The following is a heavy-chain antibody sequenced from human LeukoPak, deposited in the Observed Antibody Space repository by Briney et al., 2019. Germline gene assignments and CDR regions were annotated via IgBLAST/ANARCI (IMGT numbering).Heavy chain of an antibody. D-gene: IGHD5-18*01. CDR1: GGSIRSFY. J-gene: IGHJ3*02. CDR2: ISDSGST. V-gene: IGHV4-59*01. CDR3: ARVRRDTYGHDAFDI. Sequence: SETLSLTCTVSGGSIRSFYWTWIRQPPGKGLEWIAYISDSGSTNYNPSLESRVTISVDTSKNQVSLKLNSVTAADTAMYYCARVRRDTYGHDAFDIWGQGTMVTVSS.